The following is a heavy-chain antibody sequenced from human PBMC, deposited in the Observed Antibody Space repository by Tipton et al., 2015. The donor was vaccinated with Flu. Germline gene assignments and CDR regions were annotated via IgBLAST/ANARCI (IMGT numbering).Heavy chain of an antibody. D-gene: IGHD4-23*01. Sequence: QSGPEVKKPGASVKVSCKASGYTFTSYGISWVRQAPGQGLEWMGWIGAYNGNTNYAQKLQGRVTMTTDTSTSTAYMELRSLRSDDTAVYYCARRSYGGWEEDDAFDIWGQGTMVTVSS. CDR3: ARRSYGGWEEDDAFDI. CDR2: IGAYNGNT. CDR1: GYTFTSYG. V-gene: IGHV1-18*01. J-gene: IGHJ3*02.